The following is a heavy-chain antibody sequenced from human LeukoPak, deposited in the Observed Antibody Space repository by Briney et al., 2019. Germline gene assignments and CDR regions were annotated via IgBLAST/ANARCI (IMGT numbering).Heavy chain of an antibody. D-gene: IGHD6-6*01. J-gene: IGHJ4*02. CDR2: ISSSSTHI. CDR1: AFTFRTYS. CDR3: ARSEHSSSSFDY. V-gene: IGHV3-21*01. Sequence: GGSLRLSCVASAFTFRTYSMHWVRQAPGKGLEWVSYISSSSTHIYYADSVKGRFTISRDNARNSLYLQMNSLRAEDTAIYYCARSEHSSSSFDYWGQGTLVTVSS.